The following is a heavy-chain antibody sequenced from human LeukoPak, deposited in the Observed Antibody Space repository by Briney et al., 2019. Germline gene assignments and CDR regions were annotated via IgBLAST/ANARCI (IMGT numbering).Heavy chain of an antibody. Sequence: GASVKVSCKASGYTFTSYYMHWVRQAPGQGLEWMGIINPSGGSTSYAQKFQGRVTMTRDTSTSTVYMELSSLRSEDTAVHYCARDWFSDSSGYYPSPGFDYWGQGTLVTVSS. D-gene: IGHD3-22*01. CDR2: INPSGGST. CDR3: ARDWFSDSSGYYPSPGFDY. V-gene: IGHV1-46*01. CDR1: GYTFTSYY. J-gene: IGHJ4*02.